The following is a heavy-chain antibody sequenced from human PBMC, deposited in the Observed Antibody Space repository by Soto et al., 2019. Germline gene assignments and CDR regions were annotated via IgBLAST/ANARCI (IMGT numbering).Heavy chain of an antibody. CDR1: GGSISSYY. Sequence: PSETLSLTCTVSGGSISSYYWSWIRQPPGKGLEWIGYIYYSGSTNYNPSLKSRVTISVDTSKNQFSLKLSSVTAADTAVYYCARDQYYLGATLDYYYGMDVWGQGTTVTVSS. J-gene: IGHJ6*02. CDR3: ARDQYYLGATLDYYYGMDV. CDR2: IYYSGST. D-gene: IGHD1-26*01. V-gene: IGHV4-59*01.